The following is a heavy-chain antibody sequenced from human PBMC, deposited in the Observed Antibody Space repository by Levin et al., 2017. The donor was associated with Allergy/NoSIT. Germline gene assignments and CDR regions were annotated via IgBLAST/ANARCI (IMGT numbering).Heavy chain of an antibody. CDR1: GDSVSSNTAA. Sequence: SDTLSLTCAISGDSVSSNTAAWNWIRQSPSRGLEWLGRTYFRSKWINEYAESVKSRISVNPDTSKNQFSLHLNSVTPDDTAVYYCTRDPGRGYGMDGWGQGTTVTVSS. V-gene: IGHV6-1*01. CDR2: TYFRSKWIN. J-gene: IGHJ6*02. CDR3: TRDPGRGYGMDG.